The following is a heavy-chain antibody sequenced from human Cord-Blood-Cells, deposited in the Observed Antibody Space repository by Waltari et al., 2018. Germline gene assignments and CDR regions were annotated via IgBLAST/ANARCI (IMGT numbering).Heavy chain of an antibody. CDR3: ARGRKVAGNWFDP. Sequence: QVQLQQWGAGLLKPSETLSLTCAVYGGSFSGYYWSWIRQPPGKGLEWIGEINHRGSTNYNPALKGRVTISVDTSKNQFSLKLSSVTAADTAVYYCARGRKVAGNWFDPWDQGTLVTVSS. CDR1: GGSFSGYY. CDR2: INHRGST. D-gene: IGHD6-19*01. V-gene: IGHV4-34*01. J-gene: IGHJ5*02.